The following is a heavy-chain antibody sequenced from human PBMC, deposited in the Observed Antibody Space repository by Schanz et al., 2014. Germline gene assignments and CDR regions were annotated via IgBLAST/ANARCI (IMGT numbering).Heavy chain of an antibody. D-gene: IGHD3-3*01. CDR1: GYIFINSG. CDR2: ISVYNHNK. Sequence: QIQLVQSGPEVKKPGATVKVSCKASGYIFINSGISWVRQAPGQGLEWMGWISVYNHNKEYDQKFQGRVTMTTDTSTSTAYMALTDLRSDDTAVYYCARDRRFFDRDDLYYFDSWGQGTLVPVSS. CDR3: ARDRRFFDRDDLYYFDS. V-gene: IGHV1-18*01. J-gene: IGHJ4*02.